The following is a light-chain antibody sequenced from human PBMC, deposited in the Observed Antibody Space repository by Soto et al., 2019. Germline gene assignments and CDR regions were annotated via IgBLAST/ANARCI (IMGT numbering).Light chain of an antibody. V-gene: IGKV3-20*01. CDR1: QSLSVSY. J-gene: IGKJ1*01. CDR3: HQFGASPQT. CDR2: STS. Sequence: IVLTQSPGTLSLSPGDRATLSCRARQSLSVSYIAWYQQKPGQGPRLLIYSTSTRAAGIPDRFTGRGSGTHFTLAISRLEPEDFAVYYCHQFGASPQTFGQGPKVEV.